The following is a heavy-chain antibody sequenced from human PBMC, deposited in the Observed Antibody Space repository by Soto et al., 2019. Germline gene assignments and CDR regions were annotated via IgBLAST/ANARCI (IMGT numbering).Heavy chain of an antibody. CDR1: GGSISSSNW. V-gene: IGHV4-4*02. Sequence: QVQLQESGPGLVKPSGTLSLTCVVSGGSISSSNWWTWVRQSPGKGLEWIGEESHNGNTNYNPSLRGRVTTSVDRSKNEFSLKMTSVTAADTARYYCARVGGSMGDKYYYAMDVWGQGTTVTVSS. CDR2: ESHNGNT. D-gene: IGHD3-16*01. CDR3: ARVGGSMGDKYYYAMDV. J-gene: IGHJ6*02.